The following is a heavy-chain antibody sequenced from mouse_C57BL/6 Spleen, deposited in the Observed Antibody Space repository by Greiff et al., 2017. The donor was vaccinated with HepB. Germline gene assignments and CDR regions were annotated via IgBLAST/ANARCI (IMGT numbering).Heavy chain of an antibody. CDR1: GYTFTSYW. CDR2: IDPSDSYT. D-gene: IGHD2-1*01. CDR3: AVYYGNSEY. Sequence: QVQLQQPGAELVMPGASVKLSCKASGYTFTSYWMHWVKQRPGQGLEWIGEIDPSDSYTNYNQKFKGKSTLTVDKSSSTAYMQLSSLTSEDSAVYCCAVYYGNSEYWGQGTTLTVSS. J-gene: IGHJ2*01. V-gene: IGHV1-69*01.